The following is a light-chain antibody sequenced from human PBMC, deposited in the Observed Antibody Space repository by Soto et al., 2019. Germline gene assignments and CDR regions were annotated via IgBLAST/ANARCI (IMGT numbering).Light chain of an antibody. CDR3: QQSYSTLIT. J-gene: IGKJ5*01. CDR1: QGIGND. Sequence: IQLTQSPSSLSASVGDRVTITCRASQGIGNDLGWYQQKPGTAPKLLIYHASTLESGVPSRFSGSGSGTDFTLTISSLQPEDFATYYCQQSYSTLITFGQGTRLEIK. V-gene: IGKV1-39*01. CDR2: HAS.